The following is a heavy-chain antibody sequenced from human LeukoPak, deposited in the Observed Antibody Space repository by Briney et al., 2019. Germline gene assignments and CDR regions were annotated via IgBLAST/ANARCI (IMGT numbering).Heavy chain of an antibody. V-gene: IGHV4-59*01. CDR3: ARAGDYYDSSGYYYVRGAFDI. CDR1: GGSISSYY. J-gene: IGHJ3*02. CDR2: IYYSGST. D-gene: IGHD3-22*01. Sequence: SETLSLTCTVSGGSISSYYWSWFRQPPGKGLEWIGYIYYSGSTNYNPSLKSRVTISVDTSKNQFSLKLSSVTAADTAVYYCARAGDYYDSSGYYYVRGAFDIWGQGTMVTVSS.